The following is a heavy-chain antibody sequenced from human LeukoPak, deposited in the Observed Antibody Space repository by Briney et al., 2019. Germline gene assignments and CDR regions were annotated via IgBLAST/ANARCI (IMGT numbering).Heavy chain of an antibody. CDR1: GYTFTSYG. V-gene: IGHV1-18*01. J-gene: IGHJ4*02. D-gene: IGHD6-19*01. Sequence: GASVKVSCKASGYTFTSYGISWVRQAPGQGLEWMGWMSAFSGYTKYAQKLQGRVTMTTDTSTSTAYMELRSLRSDDTAVYYCALKYSSGWYDYWGQGTLVTVSS. CDR3: ALKYSSGWYDY. CDR2: MSAFSGYT.